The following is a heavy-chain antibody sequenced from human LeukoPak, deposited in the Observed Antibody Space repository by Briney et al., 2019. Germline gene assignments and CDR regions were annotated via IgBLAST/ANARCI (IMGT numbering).Heavy chain of an antibody. J-gene: IGHJ4*02. D-gene: IGHD3-16*02. CDR1: GFNFGDYY. V-gene: IGHV3-11*01. CDR3: ARELYSHQDIDY. CDR2: ISSSGHNI. Sequence: GGSLRLSCVASGFNFGDYYMNWFRQAPGKGLEWLSFISSSGHNILYTDSVKGRFTVSRDNAKKTVFLQMNSLRAEDTAVYYCARELYSHQDIDYWGQGTLVTVSS.